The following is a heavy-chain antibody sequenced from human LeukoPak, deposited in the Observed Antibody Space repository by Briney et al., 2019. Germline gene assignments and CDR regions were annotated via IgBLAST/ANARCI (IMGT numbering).Heavy chain of an antibody. CDR3: ARVGSYCFDL. CDR2: VDYSGST. Sequence: SETLSLTCAVSGGSISAYSWTWIRHPPGKGLEWIGYVDYSGSTNSNPSLKSRVTLSVDSSRNQFSLKVNSVTAADTAVYYCARVGSYCFDLWGRGNLVTVSS. CDR1: GGSISAYS. J-gene: IGHJ2*01. D-gene: IGHD1-26*01. V-gene: IGHV4-59*01.